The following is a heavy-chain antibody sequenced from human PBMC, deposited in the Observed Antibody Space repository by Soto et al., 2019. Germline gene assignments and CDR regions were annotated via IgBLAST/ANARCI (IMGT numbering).Heavy chain of an antibody. CDR3: AKDLAY. Sequence: GGSLRLSCAASGFTFSSYGMHWVRQAPGKGLEWVAVISYDGSNKYYADSVKGRFTISRDNPKNTLYLQMNSLRAEDTAVYYCAKDLAYWGQGTLVTVSS. CDR1: GFTFSSYG. D-gene: IGHD5-12*01. V-gene: IGHV3-30*18. J-gene: IGHJ4*02. CDR2: ISYDGSNK.